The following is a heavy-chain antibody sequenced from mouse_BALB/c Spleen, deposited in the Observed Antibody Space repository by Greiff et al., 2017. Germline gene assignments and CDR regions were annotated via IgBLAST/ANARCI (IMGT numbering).Heavy chain of an antibody. CDR1: GFTFSSYT. CDR2: ISNGGGST. V-gene: IGHV5-12-2*01. Sequence: EVKLVESGGGLVQPGGSLKLSCAASGFTFSSYTMSWVRQTPEKRLEWVAYISNGGGSTYYPDTVKGRFTISRDNAKNTLYLQMSSLKSEDTAMYYCARQNYGYDWLAYWGQGTLVTVSA. CDR3: ARQNYGYDWLAY. D-gene: IGHD2-2*01. J-gene: IGHJ3*01.